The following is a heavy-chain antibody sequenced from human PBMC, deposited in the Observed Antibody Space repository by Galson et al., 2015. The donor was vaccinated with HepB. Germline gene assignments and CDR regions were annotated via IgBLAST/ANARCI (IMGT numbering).Heavy chain of an antibody. V-gene: IGHV4-59*13. J-gene: IGHJ5*02. CDR3: ARAPPWWDQVYWFDP. CDR1: GGSISSYY. CDR2: MYYSGST. D-gene: IGHD2-15*01. Sequence: ETLSLTCTVSGGSISSYYWSWIRQPPGKGLEWIGYMYYSGSTNYNPSLKSRVTTSVDTSKNQFSLKLRSVTAADTAVYYCARAPPWWDQVYWFDPWGQGTLVTVPS.